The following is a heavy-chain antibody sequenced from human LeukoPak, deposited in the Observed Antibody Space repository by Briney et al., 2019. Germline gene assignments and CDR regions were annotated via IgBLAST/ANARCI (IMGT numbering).Heavy chain of an antibody. D-gene: IGHD2-8*01. CDR3: ARGGGYCTNNVCPPWFDP. Sequence: SETLSLTCAVSGGSISSGGYSWSWIRQPPGKGLEWIGYIYHSGSTYYNPSLKSRVTISVDRSKNQFSLKLSSVTAADTAVYYCARGGGYCTNNVCPPWFDPWDQGALVTVSS. CDR2: IYHSGST. CDR1: GGSISSGGYS. J-gene: IGHJ5*02. V-gene: IGHV4-30-2*01.